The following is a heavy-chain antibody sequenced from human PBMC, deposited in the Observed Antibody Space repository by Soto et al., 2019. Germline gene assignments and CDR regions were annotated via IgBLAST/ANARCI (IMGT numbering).Heavy chain of an antibody. CDR1: GGSISSYY. Sequence: QVQLQESGPGLVKPSETLSLTCTVSGGSISSYYWSWIRQPPGKGLEWIGYIYYSGSTNYNPSLKSRVTISVDTSKNQFSLKLSSVTAADTAVYYCARDLCSSWYLGYFDYWGQGTLVTVSS. J-gene: IGHJ4*02. D-gene: IGHD6-13*01. CDR2: IYYSGST. V-gene: IGHV4-59*01. CDR3: ARDLCSSWYLGYFDY.